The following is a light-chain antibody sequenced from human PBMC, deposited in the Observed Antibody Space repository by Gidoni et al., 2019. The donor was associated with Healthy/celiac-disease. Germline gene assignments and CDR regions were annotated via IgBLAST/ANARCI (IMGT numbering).Light chain of an antibody. CDR1: ALPKQY. J-gene: IGLJ1*01. Sequence: PSVSVSPGQTARITCSGDALPKQYAYWYQQKPGQAPELVIYKDSERPSGIPERFSGSSSGTTVTLTISGVQAEDEADYYCQSADSSGTYVFGTGTKVTVL. CDR2: KDS. V-gene: IGLV3-25*03. CDR3: QSADSSGTYV.